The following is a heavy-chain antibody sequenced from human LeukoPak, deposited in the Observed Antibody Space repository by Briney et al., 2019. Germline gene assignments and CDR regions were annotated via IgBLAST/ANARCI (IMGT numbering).Heavy chain of an antibody. CDR1: GFTFSSHG. J-gene: IGHJ4*02. D-gene: IGHD6-13*01. Sequence: GRSLRLSCAASGFTFSSHGMHWVRQAPGKGLEWVAVISYDENNKYYADSVKGRFTISRDTSKNTLYLQMNSLRAEDTAMYYCAKDQQQLAYLFDHWGQGTLVTVSS. V-gene: IGHV3-30*18. CDR3: AKDQQQLAYLFDH. CDR2: ISYDENNK.